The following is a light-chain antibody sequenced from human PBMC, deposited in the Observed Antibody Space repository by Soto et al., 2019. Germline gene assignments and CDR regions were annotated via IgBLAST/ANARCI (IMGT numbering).Light chain of an antibody. J-gene: IGKJ5*01. V-gene: IGKV1-39*01. CDR3: QQSYSSPPIT. CDR1: QSISNF. CDR2: SAS. Sequence: DIQMTQSPSSLSASVGDRITITCRASQSISNFLNWYQQKPGKAPKLLIYSASTLQSGVPSRFSGSGSGTDFTLTISSLQPEDFATYYCQQSYSSPPITFGQGTRLVIK.